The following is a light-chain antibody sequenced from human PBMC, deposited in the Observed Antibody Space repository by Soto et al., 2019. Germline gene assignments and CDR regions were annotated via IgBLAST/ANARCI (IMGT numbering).Light chain of an antibody. V-gene: IGKV3-11*01. CDR2: DAS. Sequence: EIVLTQSPATLSLSPGERATLSCRASQSVTSYLAWYQHKPGQAPRLLIYDASNRATGIPARFSGSGSGTDFTLTISGLEPEDFAVYYCQQRSSSITFGQGTRLEIK. CDR1: QSVTSY. J-gene: IGKJ5*01. CDR3: QQRSSSIT.